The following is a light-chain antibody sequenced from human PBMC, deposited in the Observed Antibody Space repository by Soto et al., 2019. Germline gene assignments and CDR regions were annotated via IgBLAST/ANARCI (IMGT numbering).Light chain of an antibody. J-gene: IGKJ2*01. V-gene: IGKV1-33*01. Sequence: DLQMTQSPSSLSASVGDRVTITCQASQGISNYLNWYQQKPGKPPKLLIYDASNLETGVPSRFSGSGSGTEFTFTITSLQPEDVATYYCQQYEIVVPTFGQGTKLEIK. CDR2: DAS. CDR1: QGISNY. CDR3: QQYEIVVPT.